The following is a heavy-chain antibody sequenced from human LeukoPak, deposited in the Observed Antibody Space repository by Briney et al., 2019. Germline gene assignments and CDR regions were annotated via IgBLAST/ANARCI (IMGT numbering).Heavy chain of an antibody. Sequence: LGGSLRLSCAASGFTFSSYSMNWVRQAPGKGLEWVSSISSSSSYIYYADSVKGRFTISRDNAKNSLYLQMNSLRAEDTAVYYCAREVREGVKLERKYYYYYMDVWGKGTTVTVSS. J-gene: IGHJ6*03. CDR3: AREVREGVKLERKYYYYYMDV. CDR2: ISSSSSYI. CDR1: GFTFSSYS. V-gene: IGHV3-21*01. D-gene: IGHD1-1*01.